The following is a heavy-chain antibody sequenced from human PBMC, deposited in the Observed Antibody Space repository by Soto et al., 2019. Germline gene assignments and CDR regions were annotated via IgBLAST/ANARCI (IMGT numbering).Heavy chain of an antibody. CDR3: ARGGLLWFGELRAGESYYYYYGMDV. V-gene: IGHV4-39*01. CDR1: GGSISSSNYY. J-gene: IGHJ6*02. CDR2: LYYSGST. D-gene: IGHD3-10*01. Sequence: PSETLSLTCTVSGGSISSSNYYWAWNRQPPGKGLEWIGSLYYSGSTYYNPSLKSRVTISVDASKNQFSLRLSSVTAADTAVYYCARGGLLWFGELRAGESYYYYYGMDVWGQGTTVTVSS.